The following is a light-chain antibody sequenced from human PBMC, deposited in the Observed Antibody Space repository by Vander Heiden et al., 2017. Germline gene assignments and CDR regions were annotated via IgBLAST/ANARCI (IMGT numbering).Light chain of an antibody. CDR3: QSYDSSLSGWL. CDR2: ADS. CDR1: SSNIGAGYD. Sequence: QSVLTQPPSVSRAPGHWVTISCTWSSSNIGAGYDVHWYQQLPGTAPKLLIYADSNRPSGVPDRFSGSKSGTSASLAITGLQAEDEAYFYCQSYDSSLSGWLFGGGTQLTVL. J-gene: IGLJ3*02. V-gene: IGLV1-40*01.